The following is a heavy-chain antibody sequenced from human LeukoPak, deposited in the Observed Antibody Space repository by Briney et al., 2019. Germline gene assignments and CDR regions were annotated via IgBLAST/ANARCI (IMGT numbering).Heavy chain of an antibody. CDR1: GGSISGYD. V-gene: IGHV4-4*07. D-gene: IGHD5-18*01. CDR3: ARDFTRNSYAVAEFFHP. Sequence: SETLSLTCTVSGGSISGYDWNWIRQSARPGLASIGRIYANGGTNYNPSLRSRVSMSVDTSKNQFSLKLTSVTAADTAIYYCARDFTRNSYAVAEFFHPWGRGTLVSVSS. CDR2: IYANGGT. J-gene: IGHJ1*01.